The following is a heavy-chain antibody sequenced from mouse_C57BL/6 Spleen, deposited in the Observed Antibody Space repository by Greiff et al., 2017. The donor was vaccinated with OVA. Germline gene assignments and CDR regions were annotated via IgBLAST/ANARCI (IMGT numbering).Heavy chain of an antibody. D-gene: IGHD2-13*01. Sequence: VQRVESGAELARPGASVKLSCKASGYTFTSYGISWVQQSTGQGLEWIGEIYPRSGNTYYNEKVKGKATLTADKSSSTAYMELRSLTSEDSAVYFCARWGDPMDYWGQGTSVTVSS. CDR3: ARWGDPMDY. V-gene: IGHV1-81*01. CDR2: IYPRSGNT. J-gene: IGHJ4*01. CDR1: GYTFTSYG.